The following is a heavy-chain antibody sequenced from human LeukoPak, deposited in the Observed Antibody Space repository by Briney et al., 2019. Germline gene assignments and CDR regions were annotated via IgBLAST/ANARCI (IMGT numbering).Heavy chain of an antibody. V-gene: IGHV4-39*01. J-gene: IGHJ4*02. CDR1: GGSISSSSYY. CDR3: ARLDSCSWYYFDY. Sequence: PSETLSLTCTVSGGSISSSSYYWGWIRQPPGKGLEWIGSIYYSGSTYYNPSLKSRVTISVDTSKNQFSLKLSSVTAADTAVYYCARLDSCSWYYFDYWGQGTLVTVSS. CDR2: IYYSGST. D-gene: IGHD6-13*01.